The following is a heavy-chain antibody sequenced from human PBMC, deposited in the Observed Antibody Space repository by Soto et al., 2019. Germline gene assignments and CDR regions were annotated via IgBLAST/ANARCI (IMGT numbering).Heavy chain of an antibody. CDR2: ISYDGSNK. CDR3: YPGSSSSGWYFGY. Sequence: PGGSLRLSCAASGFTFRSYGMHWVRQAPGKGLEWVAVISYDGSNKYYADSVRGRFTISRDNSKNTLYLQMNSLRAEDTAVYYCYPGSSSSGWYFGYWGQGTLVTV. J-gene: IGHJ4*02. V-gene: IGHV3-30*03. D-gene: IGHD6-19*01. CDR1: GFTFRSYG.